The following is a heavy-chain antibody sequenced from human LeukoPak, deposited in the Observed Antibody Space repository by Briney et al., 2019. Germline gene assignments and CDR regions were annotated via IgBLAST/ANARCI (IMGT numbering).Heavy chain of an antibody. CDR2: ISSSSSYI. J-gene: IGHJ6*03. CDR1: GFAFSSYS. Sequence: GGSLRLSCAASGFAFSSYSMNWVRQAPGKALEWVSSISSSSSYIYYADSVKGRFTISRDNAKNSLYLQMNSLRAEDTAVYYCARDIVVVPAAISYYYYYYMDVWGKGTTVTVSS. CDR3: ARDIVVVPAAISYYYYYYMDV. V-gene: IGHV3-21*01. D-gene: IGHD2-2*01.